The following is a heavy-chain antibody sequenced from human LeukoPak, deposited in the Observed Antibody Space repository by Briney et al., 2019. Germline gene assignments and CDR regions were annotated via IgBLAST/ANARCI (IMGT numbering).Heavy chain of an antibody. V-gene: IGHV3-7*01. CDR3: GGNRGGGQGYFDY. J-gene: IGHJ4*02. CDR1: GFTFSSYW. CDR2: INQDGSEK. Sequence: GGSLRLSCAASGFTFSSYWMSWVRQAPGKGLEWVANINQDGSEKYYVDSVKGRFTMSRDNAKNSLYLQMNSLRADDTAVYYCGGNRGGGQGYFDYWGQGTLVTVSS. D-gene: IGHD1-14*01.